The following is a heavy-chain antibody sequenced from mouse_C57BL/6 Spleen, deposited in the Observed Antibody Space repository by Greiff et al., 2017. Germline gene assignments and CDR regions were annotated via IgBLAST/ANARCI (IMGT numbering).Heavy chain of an antibody. CDR1: GYTFTSYD. CDR3: ARSGYYGSSYTWFAY. D-gene: IGHD1-1*01. V-gene: IGHV1-85*01. CDR2: IYPRDGST. J-gene: IGHJ3*01. Sequence: VKLVESGPELVKPGASVKLSCKASGYTFTSYDINWVKQRPGQGLEWIGWIYPRDGSTKYNEKFKGKATLTVDTSSSTAYMELHSLTSEDSAVYFCARSGYYGSSYTWFAYWGQGTLVTVSA.